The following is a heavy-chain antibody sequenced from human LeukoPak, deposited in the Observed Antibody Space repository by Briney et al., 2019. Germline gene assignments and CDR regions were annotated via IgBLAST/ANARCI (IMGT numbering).Heavy chain of an antibody. CDR3: ARGHTAVTRHFDF. V-gene: IGHV3-21*01. D-gene: IGHD4-17*01. CDR2: ISSNSNYI. J-gene: IGHJ4*02. Sequence: GGSLRLSCAASGFTFSSYSMNWIRQAPGKGPEWVSSISSNSNYIYYADSVKGRFTISRDNAKNSLYLQMNSLRAEDTAVYYCARGHTAVTRHFDFWGQGTLVTVSS. CDR1: GFTFSSYS.